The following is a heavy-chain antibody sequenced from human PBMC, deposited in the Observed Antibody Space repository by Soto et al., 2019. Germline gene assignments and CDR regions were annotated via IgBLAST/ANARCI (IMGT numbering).Heavy chain of an antibody. Sequence: GGSLRLSCAASGFTFSDYAMHWVRQAPGKGLVWVSRINSDGSSTSYADSVKGRFTISRDNAKNTLYLQMNSLRAEDTAVYYCARGLLHEWELLSTYYYYYGMDVWGQGTTVTVSS. D-gene: IGHD1-26*01. CDR1: GFTFSDYA. CDR3: ARGLLHEWELLSTYYYYYGMDV. V-gene: IGHV3-74*01. CDR2: INSDGSST. J-gene: IGHJ6*02.